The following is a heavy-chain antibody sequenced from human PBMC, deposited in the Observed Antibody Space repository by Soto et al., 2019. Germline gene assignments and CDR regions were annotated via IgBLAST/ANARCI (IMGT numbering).Heavy chain of an antibody. CDR2: ISYDGSNK. CDR3: AKKPIAVAAMNWFDP. V-gene: IGHV3-30*18. Sequence: QVQLGESGGGVVQPGRSLRLSCAASGFTFSSYGMHWVRQSPVKGLEWVAVISYDGSNKYYADSVKGRFSISRDTSKNTLYLQMNRLRAEDTAVYYCAKKPIAVAAMNWFDPWGQGTLVTVSS. D-gene: IGHD6-19*01. J-gene: IGHJ5*02. CDR1: GFTFSSYG.